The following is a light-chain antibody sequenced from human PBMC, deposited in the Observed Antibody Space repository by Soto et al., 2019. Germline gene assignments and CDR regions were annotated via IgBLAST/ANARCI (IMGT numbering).Light chain of an antibody. CDR2: DVS. CDR3: CSYAGSYTGV. J-gene: IGLJ1*01. CDR1: SSDVGSYDY. V-gene: IGLV2-11*01. Sequence: QSALIQPPSVSGSPGQSVTISCPGTSSDVGSYDYVSWYQQHPGKAPKLMIYDVSKRPSGVPDRFSGSKSGNTASLTISGLQAEDEADYYCCSYAGSYTGVFGTGTKV.